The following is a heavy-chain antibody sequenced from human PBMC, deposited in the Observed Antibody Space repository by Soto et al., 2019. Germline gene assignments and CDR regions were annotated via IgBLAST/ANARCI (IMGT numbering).Heavy chain of an antibody. V-gene: IGHV4-59*01. Sequence: QVQLQESGPRLVKPSETLSLTCTVSGGSFSTYYWSWIRQTPGKGLGWMGTIYYSGRPNYSASLKSRVTISIDTSRKQLSLQLNSVTAADTAVYYCVGNEGSSSSWTLFGMDVWGQGTTVTVSS. CDR3: VGNEGSSSSWTLFGMDV. CDR2: IYYSGRP. D-gene: IGHD6-13*01. J-gene: IGHJ6*02. CDR1: GGSFSTYY.